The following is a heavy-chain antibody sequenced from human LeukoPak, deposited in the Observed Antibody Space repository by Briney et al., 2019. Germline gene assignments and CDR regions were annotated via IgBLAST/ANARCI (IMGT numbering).Heavy chain of an antibody. V-gene: IGHV3-30-3*01. D-gene: IGHD6-19*01. CDR3: ARDAYSSGWY. CDR2: ISYDGSNK. CDR1: GFTFSSYA. J-gene: IGHJ4*02. Sequence: EPGGSLRLSCAASGFTFSSYAMHWVRQAPGKGLEWVAVISYDGSNKYYADSVKGRFTISRDNSKNTLYLQMNSLRAEDTAVYYCARDAYSSGWYWGQGTLVTVSS.